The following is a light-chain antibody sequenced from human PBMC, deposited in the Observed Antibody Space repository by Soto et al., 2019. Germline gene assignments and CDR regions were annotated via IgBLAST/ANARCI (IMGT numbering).Light chain of an antibody. CDR1: QSVSSSY. J-gene: IGKJ3*01. CDR2: AAS. Sequence: EIVLTQSPGTLSLSPGERATLSCRASQSVSSSYLAWYQQKPGQAPRLLIYAASSRATGIPDRFSGSWSGTDFTLTISRLEPEDFAVYYGQQYGSSHFTFGPGTEVEIK. CDR3: QQYGSSHFT. V-gene: IGKV3-20*01.